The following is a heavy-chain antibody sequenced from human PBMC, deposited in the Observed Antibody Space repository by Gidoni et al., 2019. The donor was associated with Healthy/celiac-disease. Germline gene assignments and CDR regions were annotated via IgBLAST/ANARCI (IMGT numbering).Heavy chain of an antibody. CDR2: INHSGST. CDR3: ARGPRVTVRIRGGFDP. Sequence: QVQLQQWGAGLLKPSETLSLTCAVYGGSFSGYYWSWIRQPPGKGLEWIGEINHSGSTNYNPSLKSRVTISVDTSKNQFSLKLSSVTAADTAVYYCARGPRVTVRIRGGFDPWGQGTLVTVSS. CDR1: GGSFSGYY. V-gene: IGHV4-34*01. D-gene: IGHD2-15*01. J-gene: IGHJ5*02.